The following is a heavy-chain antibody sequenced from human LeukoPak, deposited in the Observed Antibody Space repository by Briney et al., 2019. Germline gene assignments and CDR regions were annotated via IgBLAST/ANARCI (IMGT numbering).Heavy chain of an antibody. CDR1: GYTLTELS. CDR2: FDPEDGET. CDR3: ATQAIIAARPGYYYYYGMDV. J-gene: IGHJ6*02. Sequence: ASVKVSCTVSGYTLTELSMHWVRQAPGKGLEWMGGFDPEDGETIYAQKFQGRVTMTEDTSTDTAYMELSSLRSEDTAVYYCATQAIIAARPGYYYYYGMDVWGQGTTVTVSS. D-gene: IGHD6-6*01. V-gene: IGHV1-24*01.